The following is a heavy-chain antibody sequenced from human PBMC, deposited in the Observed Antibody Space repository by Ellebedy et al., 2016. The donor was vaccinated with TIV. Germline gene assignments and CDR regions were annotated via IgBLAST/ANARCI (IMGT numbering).Heavy chain of an antibody. J-gene: IGHJ4*02. CDR3: VKVIATSGWPYYFHY. V-gene: IGHV3-30*14. CDR2: ISYDGSER. D-gene: IGHD6-19*01. CDR1: GFTFSSYA. Sequence: GESLKISCTVSGFTFSSYAIHWVRLAPGKGLEWLTLISYDGSERYNAGSVKGRFTISRDNSQNSLYLQMSSLRAEDTAVYYCVKVIATSGWPYYFHYWGQGTLVTVSS.